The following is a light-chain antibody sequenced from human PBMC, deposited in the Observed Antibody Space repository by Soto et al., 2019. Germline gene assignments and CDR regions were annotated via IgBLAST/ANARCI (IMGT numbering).Light chain of an antibody. V-gene: IGLV2-23*01. CDR3: CSYAGSSTPHVV. Sequence: QSVLTQPASVSGSPGQSITISCTGTSSDVGSYNLVSWYQQHPGKAPKLMIYEGSKRPSGVSNRFSGSKSGNTASLTISGLQAEDEADYYCCSYAGSSTPHVVFGGGTKVIVL. J-gene: IGLJ2*01. CDR2: EGS. CDR1: SSDVGSYNL.